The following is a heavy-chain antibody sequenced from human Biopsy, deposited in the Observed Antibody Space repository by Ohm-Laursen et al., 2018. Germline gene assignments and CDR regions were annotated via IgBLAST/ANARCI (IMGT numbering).Heavy chain of an antibody. CDR1: GGSFTGHY. J-gene: IGHJ4*02. CDR2: ISYTGYT. D-gene: IGHD4-23*01. CDR3: ARGSNDFGGLYFPR. V-gene: IGHV4-59*11. Sequence: GTLSLTCPVSGGSFTGHYRSWIRQPPGKGLEWIGHISYTGYTSYNASLKSRVTISVDTSRNHFSLRLSSLTAADTAVYYCARGSNDFGGLYFPRWGQGTLLTVSS.